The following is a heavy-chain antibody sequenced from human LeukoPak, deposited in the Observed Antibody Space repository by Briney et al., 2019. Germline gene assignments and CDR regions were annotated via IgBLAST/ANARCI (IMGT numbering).Heavy chain of an antibody. J-gene: IGHJ4*02. Sequence: GGSLRLSCAASGFTFSTYSMNLVRQAPGKRLEWVSSISSSSSYIYYADSVKGRFTISRDNAKNSLYLQMNSLRAEDTAVYYCARDRVGATRVMDYWGQGTLVTVSS. CDR1: GFTFSTYS. CDR3: ARDRVGATRVMDY. CDR2: ISSSSSYI. D-gene: IGHD1-26*01. V-gene: IGHV3-21*01.